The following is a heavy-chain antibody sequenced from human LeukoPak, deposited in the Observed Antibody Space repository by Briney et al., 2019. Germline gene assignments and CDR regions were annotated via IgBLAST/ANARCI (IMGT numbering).Heavy chain of an antibody. J-gene: IGHJ4*02. D-gene: IGHD2-2*01. CDR2: IKQDGSAK. V-gene: IGHV3-7*01. CDR1: GFIFSDYG. CDR3: ARDWEVPAATVDY. Sequence: PGGSLRLTCAASGFIFSDYGMHWVRQAPGKGLEWVANIKQDGSAKYYVDSVKGRFTISRDNAKNSLYLQMNSLRAEDTAVYYCARDWEVPAATVDYWGQGTLVTVSS.